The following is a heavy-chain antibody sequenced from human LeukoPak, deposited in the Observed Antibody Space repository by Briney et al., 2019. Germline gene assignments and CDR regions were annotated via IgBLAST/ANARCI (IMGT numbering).Heavy chain of an antibody. V-gene: IGHV4-31*03. J-gene: IGHJ5*02. CDR3: ATEHDVGDGDSDSRWFDL. D-gene: IGHD2-21*02. CDR1: GGSFSSGGSY. Sequence: SQTLSLTCTVSGGSFSSGGSYWGWIRQHPGKGLEWIGYVYYSGSTYYNPSLKNRVNISVDTSMNQFSLKLNSVTAADTAVYYCATEHDVGDGDSDSRWFDLWGQGTLVTVSS. CDR2: VYYSGST.